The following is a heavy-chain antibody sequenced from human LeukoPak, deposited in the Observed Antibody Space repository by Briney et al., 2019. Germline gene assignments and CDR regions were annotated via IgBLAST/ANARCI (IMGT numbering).Heavy chain of an antibody. CDR3: ARHEGLARPFDY. CDR1: GSSISNYY. CDR2: IYSTGST. V-gene: IGHV4-59*08. D-gene: IGHD6-19*01. Sequence: SETLSLTCSVSGSSISNYYWSWIRQSPGKGLEWIGYIYSTGSTDYNPSLKSRVTISVETSKNQFSLRLSSVTAADTAVYFCARHEGLARPFDYWGQGTLVPVSS. J-gene: IGHJ4*02.